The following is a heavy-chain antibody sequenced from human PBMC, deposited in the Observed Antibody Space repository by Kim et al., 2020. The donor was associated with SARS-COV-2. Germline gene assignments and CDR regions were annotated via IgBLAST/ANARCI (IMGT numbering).Heavy chain of an antibody. Sequence: SETLSLTCTVSGGSISSYYWSWIRQPPGKGLEWIGFIFYSGSTNYTPSLKSRVSISVDTSKHQFSLKLSSVTAADTAVYSCARLISTSGGYFDYWGQGTL. CDR3: ARLISTSGGYFDY. CDR1: GGSISSYY. J-gene: IGHJ4*02. V-gene: IGHV4-59*08. D-gene: IGHD3-22*01. CDR2: IFYSGST.